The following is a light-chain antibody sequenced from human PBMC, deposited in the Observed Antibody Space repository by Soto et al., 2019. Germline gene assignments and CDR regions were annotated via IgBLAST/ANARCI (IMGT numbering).Light chain of an antibody. V-gene: IGKV1-39*01. J-gene: IGKJ4*01. CDR1: QSISSY. CDR2: AAS. CDR3: QQSYSTPRLT. Sequence: DIPMTQSPSSLSASVGDRVTITCRASQSISSYLNWYQQKPGKAPKLLIYAASSLQSGVPSRFSGSGSATDFTLTISSLQPEDFATYYCQQSYSTPRLTFGGGTKVEIK.